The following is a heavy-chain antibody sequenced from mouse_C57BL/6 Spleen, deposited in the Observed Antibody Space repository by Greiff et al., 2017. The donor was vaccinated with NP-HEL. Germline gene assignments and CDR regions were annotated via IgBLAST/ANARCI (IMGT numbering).Heavy chain of an antibody. CDR1: GYAFTNYL. CDR2: INPGSGGT. Sequence: VQVVESGAELVRPGTSVKVSCTASGYAFTNYLIEWVKQRPGQGLEWIGVINPGSGGTNYNEKFKGKATLTADKFSSTAYMQLSSLTSEDSAVYFCARSLRTWFAYWGQGTLVTVSA. J-gene: IGHJ3*01. V-gene: IGHV1-54*01. CDR3: ARSLRTWFAY.